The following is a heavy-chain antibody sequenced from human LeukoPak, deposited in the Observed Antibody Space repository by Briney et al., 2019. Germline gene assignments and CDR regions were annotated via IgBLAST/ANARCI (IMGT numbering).Heavy chain of an antibody. J-gene: IGHJ4*02. CDR1: GYSLSSGYY. CDR3: ARVRGYCSSTICYRYYFDY. Sequence: PSETLSLTCAVSGYSLSSGYYWGWIRQPPGKGLEWIRTIYHSGSTYNNPSLKSRVTISVDTSKNQFSLKLTSVTAADTAVYYCARVRGYCSSTICYRYYFDYWGQGTLVTVSS. CDR2: IYHSGST. D-gene: IGHD2-2*01. V-gene: IGHV4-38-2*01.